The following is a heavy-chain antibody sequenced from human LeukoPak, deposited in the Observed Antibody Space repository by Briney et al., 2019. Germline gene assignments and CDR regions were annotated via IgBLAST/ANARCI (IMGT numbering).Heavy chain of an antibody. J-gene: IGHJ1*01. CDR2: IRYDGSNK. V-gene: IGHV3-30*02. Sequence: PGGSLRLSCAASGSTFSSYGMHWVRQAPGKGLEWVAFIRYDGSNKYYADSVKGRFTISRDNSKNTLYLQMNSLRAEDTAVYYCAKDRLAYCGGDCYSWYFQHWGQGTLVTVSS. CDR1: GSTFSSYG. D-gene: IGHD2-21*01. CDR3: AKDRLAYCGGDCYSWYFQH.